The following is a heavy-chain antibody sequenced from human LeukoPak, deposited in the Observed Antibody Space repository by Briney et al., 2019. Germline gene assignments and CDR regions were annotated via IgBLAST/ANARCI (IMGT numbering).Heavy chain of an antibody. J-gene: IGHJ4*02. D-gene: IGHD6-19*01. CDR2: IKQDGSEK. Sequence: GGSLRLSCAASGFTFSSYWMSWVRQAPGKGLEWVANIKQDGSEKYYVDSVKGRFTISRDNAKNSLYLQMNSLRAEDTAVYYCARVRGYSSGWTRYYFDYWGQGTLVTASS. CDR3: ARVRGYSSGWTRYYFDY. CDR1: GFTFSSYW. V-gene: IGHV3-7*01.